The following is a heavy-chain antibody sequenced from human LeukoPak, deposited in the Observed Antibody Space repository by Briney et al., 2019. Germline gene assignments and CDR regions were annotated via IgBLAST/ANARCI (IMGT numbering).Heavy chain of an antibody. J-gene: IGHJ4*02. CDR2: ISAYNGNT. CDR3: ARAEVDTAMGTIDY. CDR1: GYTLTSYG. Sequence: ASVKVSCKASGYTLTSYGISWVRQAPGQGLEWMGWISAYNGNTNYAQKLQGRVTMTTDTSTSTAYVELRSLRSDDTAVYYCARAEVDTAMGTIDYWGQGTLVTVSS. D-gene: IGHD5-18*01. V-gene: IGHV1-18*01.